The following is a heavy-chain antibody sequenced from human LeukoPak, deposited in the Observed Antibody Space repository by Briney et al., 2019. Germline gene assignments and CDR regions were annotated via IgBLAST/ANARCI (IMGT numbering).Heavy chain of an antibody. D-gene: IGHD6-13*01. J-gene: IGHJ4*02. CDR2: IYYSGST. CDR1: GGSISSYY. V-gene: IGHV4-59*08. CDR3: ARQAAGTFHFDY. Sequence: ETLSLTCTVSGGSISSYYWSWIRQPPGKGLEWIGYIYYSGSTNYNPSLKSRVTISVDTSKNQFSLKLSSVTAADTAVYYCARQAAGTFHFDYWGQGTLVTVSS.